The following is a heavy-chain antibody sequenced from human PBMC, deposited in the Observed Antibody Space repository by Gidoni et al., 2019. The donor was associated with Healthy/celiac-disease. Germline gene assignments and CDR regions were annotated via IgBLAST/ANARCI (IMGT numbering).Heavy chain of an antibody. CDR2: SYTSGST. J-gene: IGHJ4*02. CDR1: GGSISSGSYY. V-gene: IGHV4-61*02. CDR3: ARGALGGFFDY. D-gene: IGHD3-16*01. Sequence: QVQLQESCPGLVKPSPTLSLTCTVSGGSISSGSYYWSWIRQPAGKGLEWIGRSYTSGSTNYNPSLKSRVTISVDTSKNQFSLKLSSVTAADTAVYYCARGALGGFFDYWGQGTLVTVSS.